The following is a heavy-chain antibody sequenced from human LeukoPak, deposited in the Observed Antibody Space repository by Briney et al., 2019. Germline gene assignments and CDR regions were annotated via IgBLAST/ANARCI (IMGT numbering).Heavy chain of an antibody. J-gene: IGHJ5*02. V-gene: IGHV4-61*02. CDR3: ARDKSGYDSSGYYLSRGDWFDP. CDR2: IYTSGST. D-gene: IGHD3-22*01. CDR1: GGSISSGSYY. Sequence: SETLSLTCTVSGGSISSGSYYWSWIRQPAGKGLEWIGRIYTSGSTNYNPSLKSRVTISVDTSKNQFSLKLSSVTAADTAVYYCARDKSGYDSSGYYLSRGDWFDPWGQGTLVTVSS.